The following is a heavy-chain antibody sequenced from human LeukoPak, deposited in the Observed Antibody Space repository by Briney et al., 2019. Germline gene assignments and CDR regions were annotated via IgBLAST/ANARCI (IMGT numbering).Heavy chain of an antibody. CDR3: ASLDGSGSY. V-gene: IGHV4-4*02. J-gene: IGHJ4*02. CDR1: GVSISSSNW. Sequence: PSETLSLNFAVSGVSISSSNWWRSVSQPPATGLEWIGEIYHSGSTNYNLSLKSRVTISVDKSKNQFSLKLTSVTAADTAFYYCASLDGSGSYWGQGTLDTVSS. CDR2: IYHSGST. D-gene: IGHD3-10*01.